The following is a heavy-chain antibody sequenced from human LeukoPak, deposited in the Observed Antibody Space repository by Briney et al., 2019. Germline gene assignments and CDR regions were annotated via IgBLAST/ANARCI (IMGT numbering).Heavy chain of an antibody. CDR1: GGSISSSSYY. CDR2: IYYSGST. J-gene: IGHJ4*02. D-gene: IGHD3-22*01. Sequence: SETLSLTCTVSGGSISSSSYYWGWIRQPPGKGLEWIGSIYYSGSTYYNPSLKSRVTISVDTSKNQFSLKLSSVTAADTAVHYCARDNYYDSSGYDYWGQGTLVTVSS. V-gene: IGHV4-39*07. CDR3: ARDNYYDSSGYDY.